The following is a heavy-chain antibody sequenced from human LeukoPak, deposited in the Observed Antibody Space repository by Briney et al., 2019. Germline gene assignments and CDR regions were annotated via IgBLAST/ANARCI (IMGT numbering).Heavy chain of an antibody. Sequence: GESLKISCKGSGYSFTSYWIGWVRQMPGKGLEWMGIIYPGDPDTRYSPSFQGQVTISADKSISTAYLQWSSLKASDTAMYYCARLDVWGSYLDAFDIWGQGTMVTVSS. CDR2: IYPGDPDT. V-gene: IGHV5-51*01. J-gene: IGHJ3*02. D-gene: IGHD3-16*02. CDR3: ARLDVWGSYLDAFDI. CDR1: GYSFTSYW.